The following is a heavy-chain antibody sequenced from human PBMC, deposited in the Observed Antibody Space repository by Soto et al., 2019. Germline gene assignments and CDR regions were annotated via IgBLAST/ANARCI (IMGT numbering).Heavy chain of an antibody. Sequence: EVQLLESGGGLVQPGTSLRLSCAASGFTSSGFTFSSYAMSWVRQAPGKGLEWVSSITGSGDNTYYADSVKGRFTISRENYEHTLFLQMNSLRAEDTAVYYCAKDRAAVAPRVRFDPWGQGTLVTVSS. CDR1: GFTFSSYA. CDR2: ITGSGDNT. CDR3: AKDRAAVAPRVRFDP. D-gene: IGHD6-19*01. J-gene: IGHJ5*02. V-gene: IGHV3-23*01.